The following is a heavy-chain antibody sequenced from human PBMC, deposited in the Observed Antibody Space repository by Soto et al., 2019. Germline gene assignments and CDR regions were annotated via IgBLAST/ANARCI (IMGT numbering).Heavy chain of an antibody. V-gene: IGHV4-61*01. Sequence: SETLSLTCTVSGGSVSSGSYYWSWIRQPPGKGLEWIGYIYYSGSTNYNPSLKSRVTISVDTSKNQFSLKLSSVTAADTAVYYCARQHGLGYCSGGSCPRAAFDIWGQGTMVTVSS. CDR1: GGSVSSGSYY. CDR3: ARQHGLGYCSGGSCPRAAFDI. CDR2: IYYSGST. D-gene: IGHD2-15*01. J-gene: IGHJ3*02.